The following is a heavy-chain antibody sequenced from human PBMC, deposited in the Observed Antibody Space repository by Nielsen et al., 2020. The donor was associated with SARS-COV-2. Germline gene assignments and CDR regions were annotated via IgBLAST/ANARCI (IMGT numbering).Heavy chain of an antibody. CDR2: ISTRSSYK. J-gene: IGHJ3*01. CDR3: AKDPLNGDSGSFDF. V-gene: IGHV3-21*04. CDR1: GFIFSDYS. D-gene: IGHD4-17*01. Sequence: GGSLRLSCAASGFIFSDYSMNWVRHTPGKGLGWVSHISTRSSYKAYADSVKGRFTVSRDNAKNSLYLQMNSLRAEDTAVYYCAKDPLNGDSGSFDFWGQGTMVTVSS.